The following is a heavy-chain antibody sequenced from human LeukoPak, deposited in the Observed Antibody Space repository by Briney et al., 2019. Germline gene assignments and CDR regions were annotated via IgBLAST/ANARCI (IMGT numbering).Heavy chain of an antibody. CDR1: GGSFSGYY. CDR2: INHSGST. V-gene: IGHV4-34*01. J-gene: IGHJ1*01. CDR3: ARVPAYSSSWYKYFQH. D-gene: IGHD6-13*01. Sequence: SETLSLTCAVYGGSFSGYYWSWIRQPPGKGLEWIGEINHSGSTNYNPSLTSRVTISVDTSKNQFSLKLSSVTAADTAVYYCARVPAYSSSWYKYFQHWGQGTLVTVSS.